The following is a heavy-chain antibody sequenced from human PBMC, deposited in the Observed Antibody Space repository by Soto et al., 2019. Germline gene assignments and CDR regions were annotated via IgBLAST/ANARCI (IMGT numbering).Heavy chain of an antibody. Sequence: QVVESGGGLVQPGGSLRLSCAASGFTFSSYEMNWVRQAPGKGLEWVSYINSYGTVIYYADSVKGRFTISRDKAKNSLYLKMNSLRAEDTAVYYSGSAHKLYYFDYWGQGTRVTVPS. CDR3: GSAHKLYYFDY. CDR2: INSYGTVI. CDR1: GFTFSSYE. V-gene: IGHV3-48*03. J-gene: IGHJ4*02. D-gene: IGHD3-10*01.